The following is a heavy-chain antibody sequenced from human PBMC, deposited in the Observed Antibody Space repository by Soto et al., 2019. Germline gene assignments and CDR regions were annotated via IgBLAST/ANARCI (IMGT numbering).Heavy chain of an antibody. Sequence: EVQLVESGGGLVQPGGSLRLSCAASGFTFSSYGMHWVRQAPGKGLVWVSGINSDGSRTSYADSVKGRFTISRDNDKNSPNLQINSLSTVYTAVYYLRREHYDFWSGHKRKEAYYFDYWGQGTLVTVSS. D-gene: IGHD3-3*01. CDR3: RREHYDFWSGHKRKEAYYFDY. J-gene: IGHJ4*02. CDR1: GFTFSSYG. V-gene: IGHV3-74*01. CDR2: INSDGSRT.